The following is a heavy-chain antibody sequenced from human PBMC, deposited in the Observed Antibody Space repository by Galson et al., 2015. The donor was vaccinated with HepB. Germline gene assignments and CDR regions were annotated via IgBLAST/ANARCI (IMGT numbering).Heavy chain of an antibody. V-gene: IGHV3-33*01. J-gene: IGHJ4*02. CDR3: AREGSMTIVGIDF. D-gene: IGHD1-26*01. Sequence: SLRLSCAASGFNFNGYGMNWVRQPPGKGLEWVAVIWYDGSNKNYADSVKGRFTISRDNSKNMLYLQMNSLRVEDTAVYYCAREGSMTIVGIDFWGQGTLVTVSS. CDR1: GFNFNGYG. CDR2: IWYDGSNK.